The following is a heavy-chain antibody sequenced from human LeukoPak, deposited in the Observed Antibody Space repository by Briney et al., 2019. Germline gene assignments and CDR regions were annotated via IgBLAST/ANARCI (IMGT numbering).Heavy chain of an antibody. V-gene: IGHV3-11*04. D-gene: IGHD5-18*01. CDR2: ISSSGSTI. CDR3: ARDNGYSYGYRVDDAFDI. J-gene: IGHJ3*02. Sequence: GGSLRLSCAASGFTFSDYYMSWIRQAPGKGLEWVSYISSSGSTIYYADSVKGRFTISRDNAKNSLYLQMNSLRAEDTAVYYCARDNGYSYGYRVDDAFDIWGQGTMVTVSS. CDR1: GFTFSDYY.